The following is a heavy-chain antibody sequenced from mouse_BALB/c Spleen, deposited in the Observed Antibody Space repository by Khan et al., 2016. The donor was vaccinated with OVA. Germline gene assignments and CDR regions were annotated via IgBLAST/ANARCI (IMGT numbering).Heavy chain of an antibody. CDR2: IWSDGST. V-gene: IGHV2-6-1*01. CDR1: GFSLTNYG. J-gene: IGHJ4*01. CDR3: ARQPYYHYNIMDY. D-gene: IGHD1-1*01. Sequence: VELVESGPGLVAPSQSLSITCTISGFSLTNYGVHWVRQPPGKGLEWLGVIWSDGSTTYNSAFKSRLTISKDNSKRQVFLKMNSLQTDYTAMYFCARQPYYHYNIMDYWGQGTSVTVSS.